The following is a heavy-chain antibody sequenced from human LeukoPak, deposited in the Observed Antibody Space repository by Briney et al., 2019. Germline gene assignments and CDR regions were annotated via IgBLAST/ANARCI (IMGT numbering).Heavy chain of an antibody. CDR1: GFTFSSYN. V-gene: IGHV3-21*01. CDR3: ARPYYYDSSGYSRYDYYYMDV. Sequence: GGSLRLSCAASGFTFSSYNMNWVRQAPGKGLEWVSSISGSGTYIYYTDSVKGRFTISRDNAKNTLYLQMNSLRAEDTAVYYCARPYYYDSSGYSRYDYYYMDVWGKGTTVTISS. J-gene: IGHJ6*03. D-gene: IGHD3-22*01. CDR2: ISGSGTYI.